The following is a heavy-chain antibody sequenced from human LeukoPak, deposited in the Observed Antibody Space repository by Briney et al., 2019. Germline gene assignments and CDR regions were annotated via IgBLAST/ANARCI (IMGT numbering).Heavy chain of an antibody. CDR1: GYAISNYA. V-gene: IGHV1-18*01. CDR2: ISVFNGNT. Sequence: ASVKVSCKASGYAISNYAFTWVRHAPGQGLEWMGWISVFNGNTKYAQKLQGRVTMTTDTSTSTAYMELRSLTSDDTAVYYCARDRIGGTYYDYWGQGTLVTVSS. CDR3: ARDRIGGTYYDY. J-gene: IGHJ4*02. D-gene: IGHD1-26*01.